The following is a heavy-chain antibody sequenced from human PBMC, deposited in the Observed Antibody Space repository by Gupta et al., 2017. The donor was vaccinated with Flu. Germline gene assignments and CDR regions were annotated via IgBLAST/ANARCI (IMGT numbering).Heavy chain of an antibody. CDR2: ISYDGSNK. J-gene: IGHJ4*02. CDR1: GFSFSSYG. Sequence: QVQLVESGGGVVQPGRSLRLSCAAPGFSFSSYGMHWVRQAPGKGLEWVAVISYDGSNKYYADSVKGRFTISRDNSKNTLYLQRNSLRAEDTAVYYCAKDWTTVTNTPHFDYWCQGTLVTVSS. V-gene: IGHV3-30*18. D-gene: IGHD4-17*01. CDR3: AKDWTTVTNTPHFDY.